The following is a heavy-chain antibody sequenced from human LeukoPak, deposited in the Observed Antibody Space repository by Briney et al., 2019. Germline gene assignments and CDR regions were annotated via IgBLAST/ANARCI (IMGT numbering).Heavy chain of an antibody. J-gene: IGHJ4*02. CDR2: INQSGTI. CDR3: TANPHRDGPLNY. Sequence: SETLSLTCAVYGGSFSSYYWSWVGQPPGKGLGWIGEINQSGTINYNPSLESRVTMSVDTSRNQLSLNLFSVTAADTAVYYCTANPHRDGPLNYWGQGILVTVSS. D-gene: IGHD5-24*01. CDR1: GGSFSSYY. V-gene: IGHV4-34*01.